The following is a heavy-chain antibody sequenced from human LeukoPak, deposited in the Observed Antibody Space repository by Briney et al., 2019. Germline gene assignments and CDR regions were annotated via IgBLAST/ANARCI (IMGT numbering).Heavy chain of an antibody. J-gene: IGHJ4*02. Sequence: PGGSLRLSCAASGFTFSSYGMHWVRQAPGKGLEWVAVIWSDGTNKYYADSVRGRFAISRDDYQKMVYLHMNGLRADDTALYYCAKDVQRGFDYTNSLDRWGQGTLVAVSS. CDR3: AKDVQRGFDYTNSLDR. V-gene: IGHV3-33*06. CDR2: IWSDGTNK. D-gene: IGHD4-11*01. CDR1: GFTFSSYG.